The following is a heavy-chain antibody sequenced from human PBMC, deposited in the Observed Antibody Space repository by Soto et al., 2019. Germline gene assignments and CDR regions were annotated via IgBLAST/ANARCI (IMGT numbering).Heavy chain of an antibody. CDR1: GFTLSSSG. V-gene: IGHV1-58*01. J-gene: IGHJ1*01. CDR2: IVASSGNR. Sequence: ASVNVAFKTSGFTLSSSGLQLVRHARLQRLELIGLIVASSGNRNYAQRFQERVTLTRDMSTSTAYLELSSLRSEDKALYYCAADPYYYDSSNHYSFAPRGKGTLXTAS. D-gene: IGHD3-22*01. CDR3: AADPYYYDSSNHYSFAP.